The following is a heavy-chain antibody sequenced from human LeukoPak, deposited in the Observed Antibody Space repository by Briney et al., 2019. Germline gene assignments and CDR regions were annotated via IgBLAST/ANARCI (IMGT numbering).Heavy chain of an antibody. D-gene: IGHD6-13*01. CDR1: RFTFSSYP. CDR2: ISYDGRNN. Sequence: GGSLRLSCAASRFTFSSYPMNWVRQAPGKGLEWVAVISYDGRNNYYADSVKGRFTISRDNSKNTLYLQMNSLRTEDTAVYYCARTGYSSSWDEYYFDYWGQGTLVTVSS. V-gene: IGHV3-30*04. J-gene: IGHJ4*02. CDR3: ARTGYSSSWDEYYFDY.